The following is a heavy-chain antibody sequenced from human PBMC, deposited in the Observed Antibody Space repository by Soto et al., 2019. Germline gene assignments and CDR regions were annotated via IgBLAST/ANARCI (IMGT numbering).Heavy chain of an antibody. CDR1: GGTFSIYA. J-gene: IGHJ5*02. Sequence: SVKVSCKASGGTFSIYAISWVLQAPGQGLEWMGGIIPIFGTANYAQKFQGRVTITADESTSTAYMELSSLRSEDTAVYYCARGRYYDSSGYDWFDPWGQGTLITVSS. V-gene: IGHV1-69*13. CDR2: IIPIFGTA. CDR3: ARGRYYDSSGYDWFDP. D-gene: IGHD3-22*01.